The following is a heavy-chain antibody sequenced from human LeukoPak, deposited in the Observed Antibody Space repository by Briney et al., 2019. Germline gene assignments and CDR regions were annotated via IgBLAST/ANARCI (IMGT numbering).Heavy chain of an antibody. Sequence: GGSLRLSCAASGFTFSSYGMHWVRQAPGKGLEWVAVISYDGSNKYYADSVKGRFTISRDNSKNTLYLQMNSLRAEDTAVYYCASEWELRDAFDIWGQGTMVTVSP. D-gene: IGHD1-26*01. CDR3: ASEWELRDAFDI. CDR2: ISYDGSNK. V-gene: IGHV3-30*03. J-gene: IGHJ3*02. CDR1: GFTFSSYG.